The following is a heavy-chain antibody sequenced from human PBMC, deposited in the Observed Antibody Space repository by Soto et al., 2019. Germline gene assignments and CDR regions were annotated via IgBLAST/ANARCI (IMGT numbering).Heavy chain of an antibody. CDR3: ARDIGSSSGYYYYYGMDV. Sequence: ASVKVSCKASGYTFTGYYMHWVRQAPGQEREWMGWINPNSGGTNYAQKFQGWVTMTRDTSISTAYMELSRLRSDDTAVYYCARDIGSSSGYYYYYGMDVWGQGTTVTVSS. J-gene: IGHJ6*02. CDR2: INPNSGGT. D-gene: IGHD6-6*01. CDR1: GYTFTGYY. V-gene: IGHV1-2*04.